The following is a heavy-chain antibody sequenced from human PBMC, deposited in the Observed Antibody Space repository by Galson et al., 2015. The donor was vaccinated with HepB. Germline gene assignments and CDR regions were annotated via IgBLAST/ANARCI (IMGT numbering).Heavy chain of an antibody. Sequence: SLRLSCAASGFTFWNYAMNWVRQAPGKGLEWVSAILPSDGKTYYADSVKGRFTISRDNSKNTLDLQMNSLRAEDTAVYYCAKVLSAGGSNIIFDIWGQGALVTVSS. CDR2: ILPSDGKT. D-gene: IGHD6-13*01. CDR3: AKVLSAGGSNIIFDI. CDR1: GFTFWNYA. V-gene: IGHV3-23*01. J-gene: IGHJ4*02.